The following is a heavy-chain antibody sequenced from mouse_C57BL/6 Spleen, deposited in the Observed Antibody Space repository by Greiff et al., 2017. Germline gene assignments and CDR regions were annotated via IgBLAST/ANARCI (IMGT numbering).Heavy chain of an antibody. CDR3: ARDRGLRPYFDY. V-gene: IGHV5-4*01. CDR1: GFTFSSYA. Sequence: EVMLVESGGGLVKPGGSLKLSCAASGFTFSSYAMSWVRQTPEKRLEWVATISDGGSYTYYPDNVKGRFTISRDNAKNNLYLQMSHLKSEETAMYYCARDRGLRPYFDYWGQGTTLTVSS. J-gene: IGHJ2*01. CDR2: ISDGGSYT. D-gene: IGHD2-4*01.